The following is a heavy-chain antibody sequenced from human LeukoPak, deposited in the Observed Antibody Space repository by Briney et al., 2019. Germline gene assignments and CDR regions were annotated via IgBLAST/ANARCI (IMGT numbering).Heavy chain of an antibody. D-gene: IGHD3-9*01. CDR3: ARDHDILNGAPFDP. CDR2: IYSGGVT. V-gene: IGHV3-53*01. Sequence: GGSLRLSCAASGFTVSSNYISWVRQAPGKGLEWVSVIYSGGVTKYADSVKGRFTISRDNAKNSLYLQMNSLRAEDTAVYYCARDHDILNGAPFDPWGQGTLVTVSS. J-gene: IGHJ5*02. CDR1: GFTVSSNY.